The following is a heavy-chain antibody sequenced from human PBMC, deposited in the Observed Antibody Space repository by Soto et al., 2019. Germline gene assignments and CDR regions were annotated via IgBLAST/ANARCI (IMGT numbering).Heavy chain of an antibody. CDR2: ISSGGGNT. J-gene: IGHJ4*02. CDR1: GFTFSSYS. Sequence: EVQLVESGGGLVKPGGSLRLSCAASGFTFSSYSMNWVRQAPGKGLEWVSAISSGGGNTYYADSVKGRFTISRDNSKNTLYLQMNSLRAEDTAVYYCAKLLAGKFSDNWGQGSLVTVSS. CDR3: AKLLAGKFSDN. V-gene: IGHV3-23*04.